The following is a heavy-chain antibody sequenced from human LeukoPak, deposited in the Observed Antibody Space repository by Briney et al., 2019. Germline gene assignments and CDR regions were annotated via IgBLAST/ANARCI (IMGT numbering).Heavy chain of an antibody. CDR2: IYYSGST. Sequence: PSETLSLTCTVSGGSISSSSYYWGWIRQPPGKGLEWIGSIYYSGSTYYNPSLKSRVTISVDTSQNQFSLKLSSVTAADTAVYYCAVLTDEYGDYAAGGNKQYYYYMDVWGKGTTVTVSS. CDR3: AVLTDEYGDYAAGGNKQYYYYMDV. CDR1: GGSISSSSYY. D-gene: IGHD4-17*01. V-gene: IGHV4-39*01. J-gene: IGHJ6*03.